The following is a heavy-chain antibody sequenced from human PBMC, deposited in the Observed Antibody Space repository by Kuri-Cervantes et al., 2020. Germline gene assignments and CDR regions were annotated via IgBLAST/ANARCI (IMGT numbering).Heavy chain of an antibody. CDR1: GYTFTRYG. V-gene: IGHV1-18*01. CDR3: ARSEMVAATLLDY. D-gene: IGHD2-15*01. Sequence: ASVKVSCKASGYTFTRYGISWVRQAPGQGLEWMGWISAYNGNTNHTQKFQGRVTLTTDTSTSTAYMELRSLRSDDTAVYYCARSEMVAATLLDYWGQGTLVTVSS. J-gene: IGHJ4*02. CDR2: ISAYNGNT.